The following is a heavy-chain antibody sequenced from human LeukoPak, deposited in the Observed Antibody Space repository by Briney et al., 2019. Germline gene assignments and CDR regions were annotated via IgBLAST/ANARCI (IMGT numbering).Heavy chain of an antibody. Sequence: ASVKVSCKASGYTFTGYYLHWVRQAPGQGLEWMGWIHPNSGGTNYAQKFQGRVTMTRDTSISTAYMELSRLRSDDTAVYYCARGRWLQQMNYFDYWGQGTLVTVSS. CDR2: IHPNSGGT. J-gene: IGHJ4*02. CDR3: ARGRWLQQMNYFDY. CDR1: GYTFTGYY. D-gene: IGHD5-24*01. V-gene: IGHV1-2*02.